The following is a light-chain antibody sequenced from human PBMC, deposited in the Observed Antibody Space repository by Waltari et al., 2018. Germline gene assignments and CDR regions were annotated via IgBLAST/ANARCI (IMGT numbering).Light chain of an antibody. V-gene: IGLV3-19*01. CDR1: SLRVYY. Sequence: SSQLTQDPALSVAWGKTARITCQGDSLRVYYVSWFHQKPGQAPALVLYCKNNRPSVIPERFSASSSGRTASLTIIGAQAEDAADYYWHSRDSSGDVIIGGGTKLTVV. CDR3: HSRDSSGDVI. J-gene: IGLJ2*01. CDR2: CKN.